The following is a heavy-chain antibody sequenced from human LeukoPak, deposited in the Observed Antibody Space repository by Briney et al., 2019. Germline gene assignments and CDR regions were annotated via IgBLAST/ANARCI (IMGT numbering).Heavy chain of an antibody. CDR3: ARGNRKRITMMILDY. D-gene: IGHD3-22*01. CDR1: GGSISSSSYS. CDR2: IYYSGST. V-gene: IGHV4-39*01. Sequence: SETLSLTCTVSGGSISSSSYSWGWIRQPPGKGLEWIGSIYYSGSTYYNPSLKSRVTISVDTSKNQFSLKLSSVTAADTAVYYCARGNRKRITMMILDYWGQGTLVTVSS. J-gene: IGHJ4*02.